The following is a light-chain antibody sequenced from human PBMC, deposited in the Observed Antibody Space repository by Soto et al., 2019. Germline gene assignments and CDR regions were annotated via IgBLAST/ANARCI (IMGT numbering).Light chain of an antibody. CDR3: HHYGSSPGGT. CDR1: QSIGSNY. V-gene: IGKV3-20*01. CDR2: GAS. J-gene: IGKJ1*01. Sequence: EIVLTQSPGTLSLSPGERATLSCRASQSIGSNYLAWYQQTPGQAPRLLIYGASTRATGIPDRFSGSGSGTDSTLTISRLEPEDFAVFYCHHYGSSPGGTFGQGTKVEI.